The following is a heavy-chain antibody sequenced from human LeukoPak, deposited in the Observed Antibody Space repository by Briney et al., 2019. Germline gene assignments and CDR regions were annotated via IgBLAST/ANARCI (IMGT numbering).Heavy chain of an antibody. CDR3: AKSAYYYDSSGYYFDY. CDR1: GLTFSKYS. Sequence: GGSLRLSCAASGLTFSKYSMTWVRQAPGKGLEWVSFIDTSSTTMYYTDSVKGRFTISRDNSKNTLYLQMNSLRAEDTAVYYCAKSAYYYDSSGYYFDYWGQGTLVTVSS. CDR2: IDTSSTTM. D-gene: IGHD3-22*01. V-gene: IGHV3-48*01. J-gene: IGHJ4*02.